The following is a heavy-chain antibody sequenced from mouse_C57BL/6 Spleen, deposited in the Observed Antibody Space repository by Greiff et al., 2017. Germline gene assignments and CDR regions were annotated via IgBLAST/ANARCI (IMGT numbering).Heavy chain of an antibody. CDR3: ARSGGYDGYAMDY. J-gene: IGHJ4*01. V-gene: IGHV1-26*01. CDR1: GYTFTDYY. CDR2: INPNNGGT. Sequence: EVQLQQSGPELVKPGASVKISCKASGYTFTDYYMNWVKQSHGKSLEWIGDINPNNGGTSYNQKFKGKATLTVDKSSSTAYMELRSLTSEDSAVYYCARSGGYDGYAMDYWGQGTSVTVSS. D-gene: IGHD2-2*01.